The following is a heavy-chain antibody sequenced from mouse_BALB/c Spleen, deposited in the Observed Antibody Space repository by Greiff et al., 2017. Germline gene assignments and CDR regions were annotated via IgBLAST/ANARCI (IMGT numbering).Heavy chain of an antibody. V-gene: IGHV3-2*02. CDR3: ARGGPWFAY. J-gene: IGHJ3*01. CDR2: ISYSGST. Sequence: EVKLLESGPGLVKPSQSLSLTCTVTGYSITSDYAWNWIRQFPGNKLEWMGYISYSGSTSDNPSLKSRISITRDTSKNQFFLQLNSETTEDTATYYCARGGPWFAYWGQGTLVTVSA. CDR1: GYSITSDYA.